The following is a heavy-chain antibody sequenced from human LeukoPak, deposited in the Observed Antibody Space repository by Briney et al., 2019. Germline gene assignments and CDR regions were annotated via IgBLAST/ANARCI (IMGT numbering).Heavy chain of an antibody. Sequence: GASVKVSCKASGYTFTSYGISWVRQAPGQGLEWMGWISAYNGNTNYAQKLQGRVTMTTDTSTSTAYMELRSLRSDDTAVYYCAREVRGGSGGEWYLSHTYYYYMDVWGKRTTVTVSS. CDR1: GYTFTSYG. D-gene: IGHD3-10*01. V-gene: IGHV1-18*01. CDR2: ISAYNGNT. J-gene: IGHJ6*03. CDR3: AREVRGGSGGEWYLSHTYYYYMDV.